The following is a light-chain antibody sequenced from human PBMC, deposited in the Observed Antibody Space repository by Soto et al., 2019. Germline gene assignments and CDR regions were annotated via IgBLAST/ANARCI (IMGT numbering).Light chain of an antibody. CDR1: QGISRW. Sequence: DIQMTQSPSSVSASVGDMATITCRASQGISRWLAWYQQKQGKAPKLLIYAASSLQSGVPSRFSGSGYGTDLTITISSMKNEDFGTYYCQQANSFTLTFGGGTKVDI. V-gene: IGKV1-12*01. CDR2: AAS. J-gene: IGKJ4*01. CDR3: QQANSFTLT.